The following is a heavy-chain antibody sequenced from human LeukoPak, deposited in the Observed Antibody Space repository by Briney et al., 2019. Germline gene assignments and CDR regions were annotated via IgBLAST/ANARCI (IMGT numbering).Heavy chain of an antibody. V-gene: IGHV3-23*01. J-gene: IGHJ4*02. CDR3: AKEHYDYVWGSYRFGSFDY. Sequence: GGSLRLSCAASGFTFSSYAMSWVRQAPGKGLEWVSAISGSGGSTYYADSVKRRFTISRDNSKNTLYLQMNSLRAEDTAVYYCAKEHYDYVWGSYRFGSFDYWGQGTLVTVSS. CDR2: ISGSGGST. CDR1: GFTFSSYA. D-gene: IGHD3-16*02.